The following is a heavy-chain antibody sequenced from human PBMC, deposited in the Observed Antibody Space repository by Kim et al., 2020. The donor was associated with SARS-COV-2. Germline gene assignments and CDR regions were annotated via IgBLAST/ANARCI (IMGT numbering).Heavy chain of an antibody. CDR2: ISGSGGST. Sequence: GGSLRLSCAASGFTFSSYAMSWVRQAPGKGLEWVSAISGSGGSTYYADSVKGRFTISRDNSKNTLYLQMNSLRAEDTAVYYCAKTCTETGTSRKVGYYMDVWGKGTTVTVSS. V-gene: IGHV3-23*01. J-gene: IGHJ6*03. D-gene: IGHD2-2*01. CDR3: AKTCTETGTSRKVGYYMDV. CDR1: GFTFSSYA.